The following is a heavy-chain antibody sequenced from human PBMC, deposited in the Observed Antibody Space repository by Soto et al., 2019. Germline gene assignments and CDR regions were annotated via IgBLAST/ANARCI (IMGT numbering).Heavy chain of an antibody. D-gene: IGHD3-22*01. CDR3: AHLYDSSGYCAY. Sequence: SGPKLGNPTQSLTLTCTFPGFSLSTKKVGVGWIRQPPGKALEWLALIYWDDDKRYSPSLKSRLTITKDTSKNQVVLTMTNMDPVDTATYYCAHLYDSSGYCAYWGQGTLVTVSS. CDR2: IYWDDDK. CDR1: GFSLSTKKVG. J-gene: IGHJ4*02. V-gene: IGHV2-5*02.